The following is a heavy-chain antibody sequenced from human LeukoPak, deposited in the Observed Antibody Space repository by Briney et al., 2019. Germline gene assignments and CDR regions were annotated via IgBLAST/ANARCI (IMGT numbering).Heavy chain of an antibody. Sequence: SETLSLTCTVSGGSISSYSWSWIRQPPGKGLEWIAYIHYSGSTNYNPSLKSRVTISIDTSKNQFSLKLNSVTAADTAVYYCAREGEYCGGDCYDAFDIWGQGTMVTVSS. J-gene: IGHJ3*02. CDR2: IHYSGST. CDR1: GGSISSYS. CDR3: AREGEYCGGDCYDAFDI. V-gene: IGHV4-59*01. D-gene: IGHD2-21*01.